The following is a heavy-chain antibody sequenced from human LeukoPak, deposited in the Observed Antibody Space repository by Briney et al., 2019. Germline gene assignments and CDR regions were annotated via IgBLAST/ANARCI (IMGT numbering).Heavy chain of an antibody. CDR1: GGSISSGGYY. CDR2: IYYSGST. D-gene: IGHD2-2*01. Sequence: SQTLSLTCTVSGGSISSGGYYWSWIRQHPGKGLEWIGYIYYSGSTYYNPSLKSRVAISVDTSKNQFSLKLSSVTAADTAVYYCARVVVVPANWFDPWGQGTLVTVSS. J-gene: IGHJ5*02. CDR3: ARVVVVPANWFDP. V-gene: IGHV4-31*03.